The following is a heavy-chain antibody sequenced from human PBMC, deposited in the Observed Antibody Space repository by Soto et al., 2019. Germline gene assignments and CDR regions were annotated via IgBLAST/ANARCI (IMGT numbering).Heavy chain of an antibody. CDR2: ISWNSGSI. CDR3: AKVLARYGTAFDI. CDR1: GFTFDDYA. D-gene: IGHD4-17*01. J-gene: IGHJ3*02. Sequence: EVQLVESGGGSVQPGRSLRLSCAASGFTFDDYAMHWVRQAPGKGLEWVSGISWNSGSIGYADSVKGRFTISRDNAKNSLYLQMNSLRAEDTALYYCAKVLARYGTAFDIWGQGTMVTVSS. V-gene: IGHV3-9*01.